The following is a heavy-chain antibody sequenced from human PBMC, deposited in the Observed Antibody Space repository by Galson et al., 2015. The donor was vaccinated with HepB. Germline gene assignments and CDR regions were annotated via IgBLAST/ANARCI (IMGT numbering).Heavy chain of an antibody. Sequence: SVKVSCKASGYTFTSYGISWVRQAPGQGLEWMGWISAYNGNTNYAQELQGRVTMTTDTSTSTAYMELRSLRSDDTAVYYCARIPGGFGSDGFDYWGQGTLVTVSS. J-gene: IGHJ4*02. V-gene: IGHV1-18*01. D-gene: IGHD3-10*01. CDR2: ISAYNGNT. CDR1: GYTFTSYG. CDR3: ARIPGGFGSDGFDY.